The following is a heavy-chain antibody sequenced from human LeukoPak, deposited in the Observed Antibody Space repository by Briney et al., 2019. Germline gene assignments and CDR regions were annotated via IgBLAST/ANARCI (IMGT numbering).Heavy chain of an antibody. CDR2: IRYDGSNK. V-gene: IGHV3-30*02. Sequence: PGGSLRLSCAASGFTFSSYGMHWVRQAPGKGLEWVAFIRYDGSNKYYADSVKGRFTISRDNSKNTLYLQMNSLRAEDTAVYYCARDHCSSTSCSPAYYFDYWGQGTLVTVSS. CDR1: GFTFSSYG. D-gene: IGHD2-2*01. CDR3: ARDHCSSTSCSPAYYFDY. J-gene: IGHJ4*02.